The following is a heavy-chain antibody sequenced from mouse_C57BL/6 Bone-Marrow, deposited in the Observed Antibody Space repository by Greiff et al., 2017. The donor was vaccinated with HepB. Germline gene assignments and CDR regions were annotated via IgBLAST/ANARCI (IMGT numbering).Heavy chain of an antibody. CDR3: ARVLDYPY. Sequence: QVQLKQPGAELVMPGASVKLSCKASGYTFTSYWMHWVKQRPGQGLEWIGEIDPSDSYTNYNQKFKGKSTLTVDKSSSTAYMQLSSLTSEDSAVYYCARVLDYPYWGQGTRVTVSA. J-gene: IGHJ3*01. CDR2: IDPSDSYT. V-gene: IGHV1-69*01. CDR1: GYTFTSYW. D-gene: IGHD2-4*01.